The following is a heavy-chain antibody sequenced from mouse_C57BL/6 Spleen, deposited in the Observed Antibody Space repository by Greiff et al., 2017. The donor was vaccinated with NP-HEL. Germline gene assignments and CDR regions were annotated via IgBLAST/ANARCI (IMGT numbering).Heavy chain of an antibody. J-gene: IGHJ2*01. CDR3: ARSGQLRLYYFDY. CDR2: IYPGDGDT. CDR1: GYAFSSSW. V-gene: IGHV1-82*01. Sequence: VKLMESGPELVKPGASVKISCKASGYAFSSSWMNWVKQRPGKGLEWIGRIYPGDGDTNYNGKFKGKATLTADKSSSTAYMQLSSLTSEDSAVYFCARSGQLRLYYFDYWGQGTTLTVSS. D-gene: IGHD3-2*02.